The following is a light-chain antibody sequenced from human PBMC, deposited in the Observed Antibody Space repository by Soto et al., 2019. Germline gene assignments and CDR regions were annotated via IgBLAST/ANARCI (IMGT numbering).Light chain of an antibody. J-gene: IGLJ3*02. CDR2: EVS. CDR3: SSYTSSNTLV. V-gene: IGLV2-14*01. Sequence: QSALTQPASVSGSPGQSITISCTGTSSDVGDYNYVSWYQQHPGKAPKLMIYEVSTRPSGVSNRFSGSKSGNTASLTISGLQAEDEADYYCSSYTSSNTLVFGGGTKLTVL. CDR1: SSDVGDYNY.